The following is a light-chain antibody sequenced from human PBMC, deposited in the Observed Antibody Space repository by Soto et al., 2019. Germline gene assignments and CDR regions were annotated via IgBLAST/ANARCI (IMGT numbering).Light chain of an antibody. CDR3: PQYGSSPPGYS. CDR2: GAS. CDR1: QSVSSSY. J-gene: IGKJ2*01. V-gene: IGKV3-20*01. Sequence: EIVLTQSPGTLSLSPGERATRSCRASQSVSSSYLAWYQQKPGQAPRLLIYGASSRATGIPDRFSGSGSGTDFNITISRLGPEDFAVYYCPQYGSSPPGYSFGQGTELEIK.